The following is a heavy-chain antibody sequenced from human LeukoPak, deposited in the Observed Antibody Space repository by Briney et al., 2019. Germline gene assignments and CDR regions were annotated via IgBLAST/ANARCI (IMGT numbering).Heavy chain of an antibody. Sequence: SETLSLTCAVYGGSFSGYYWSWIRQPAGKRPEWIGRIFTTGTTNYNPSLKSRVTISMETSTNQFSLKLTSVTAADTAVYYCVRDRLVASTWDYWGQGTLVTVSS. CDR2: IFTTGTT. D-gene: IGHD2-8*02. CDR3: VRDRLVASTWDY. J-gene: IGHJ4*01. V-gene: IGHV4-4*07. CDR1: GGSFSGYY.